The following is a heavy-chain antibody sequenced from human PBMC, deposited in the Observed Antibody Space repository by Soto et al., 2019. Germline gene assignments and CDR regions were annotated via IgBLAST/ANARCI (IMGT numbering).Heavy chain of an antibody. J-gene: IGHJ4*02. Sequence: EVQLVESGGGLVQPGGSLRLSCAASGFTFSSSWMHWVRQAPGKGLVWVSRINSDGTSTSYADSVKGRFTISRDNAKNTLYLQMNSLRAEDTAVYYRATGRGLPRDYWGQGTLVTVSS. CDR3: ATGRGLPRDY. CDR2: INSDGTST. D-gene: IGHD2-15*01. V-gene: IGHV3-74*01. CDR1: GFTFSSSW.